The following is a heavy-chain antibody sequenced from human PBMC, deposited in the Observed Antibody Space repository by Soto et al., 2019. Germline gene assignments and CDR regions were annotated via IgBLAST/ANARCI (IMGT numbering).Heavy chain of an antibody. CDR1: GFTFSSYW. CDR3: ARVVAAHPYYYYGMDV. D-gene: IGHD6-6*01. CDR2: IKQDGSEK. V-gene: IGHV3-7*01. J-gene: IGHJ6*02. Sequence: PGGSLRLSCAASGFTFSSYWLSWVRQAPGTGLEWVANIKQDGSEKYYVDSVKGRFTISRDNAKNSLYLQMNSLRAEDTAVYYCARVVAAHPYYYYGMDVWGQGTTVTVSS.